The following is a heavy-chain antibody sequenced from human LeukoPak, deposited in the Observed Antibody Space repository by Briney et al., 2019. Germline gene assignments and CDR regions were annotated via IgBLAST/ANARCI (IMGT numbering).Heavy chain of an antibody. CDR2: ISWNSGSI. D-gene: IGHD6-13*01. CDR1: GFTFDDYA. J-gene: IGHJ4*02. Sequence: GGSLRLSCAASGFTFDDYAMHWVRQAPGKGLEWVSGISWNSGSIGYADSVKGRFTISRDNAKNSLYLQMNSLRAEDTAVYYCAKEGDSSSWYDLYDYWGQGTLVTVSS. CDR3: AKEGDSSSWYDLYDY. V-gene: IGHV3-9*01.